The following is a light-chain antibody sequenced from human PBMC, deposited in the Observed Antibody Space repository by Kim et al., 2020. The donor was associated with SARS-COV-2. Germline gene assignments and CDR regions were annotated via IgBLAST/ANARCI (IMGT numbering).Light chain of an antibody. V-gene: IGKV3-11*01. CDR1: QSVSSY. J-gene: IGKJ5*01. Sequence: EIVLTQFPATLSLSPGESATLSCKASQSVSSYLAWYQQKPGQAPRLLIYDASSMAPGIPARFSGRGSVTDFTLTISSLEPEDFAIYYCQHRGNWPPTFGQGTRLEIK. CDR2: DAS. CDR3: QHRGNWPPT.